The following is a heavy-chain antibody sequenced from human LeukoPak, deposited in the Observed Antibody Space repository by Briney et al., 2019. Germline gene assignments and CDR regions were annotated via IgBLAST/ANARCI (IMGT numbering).Heavy chain of an antibody. Sequence: GGSLRLSCAATGFTFNHYGMHWVRQAPGKGLEWVAVIWSDGTNTYYTDSVKGRFTISRVDSEKTVYLQMKSLRPEDTGVYYCARDAQRGFDYSNSLQYWGEGTPVTVST. J-gene: IGHJ4*02. CDR1: GFTFNHYG. CDR2: IWSDGTNT. V-gene: IGHV3-33*01. D-gene: IGHD4-11*01. CDR3: ARDAQRGFDYSNSLQY.